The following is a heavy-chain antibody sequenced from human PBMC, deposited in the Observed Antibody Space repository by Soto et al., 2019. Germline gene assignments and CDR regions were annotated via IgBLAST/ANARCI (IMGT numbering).Heavy chain of an antibody. J-gene: IGHJ5*02. CDR3: ARGGRNCNRTSCKSWFDP. Sequence: GGSLRLSCAASGFIVSSNYMSWVRQAPGRGLEWVSVIYNDGSTYYADSVKGRFTISRDNANNMLYLQMNSLRVEDMAVYYCARGGRNCNRTSCKSWFDPWGQGSLVTVSS. CDR1: GFIVSSNY. V-gene: IGHV3-53*01. D-gene: IGHD2-2*01. CDR2: IYNDGST.